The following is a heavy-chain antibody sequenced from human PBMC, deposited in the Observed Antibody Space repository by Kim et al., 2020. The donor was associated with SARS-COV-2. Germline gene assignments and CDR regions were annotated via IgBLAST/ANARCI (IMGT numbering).Heavy chain of an antibody. D-gene: IGHD2-15*01. CDR1: GYSFTSYW. CDR2: IYPGDSDT. CDR3: ATGDKYCSGGSCYGGAFDI. V-gene: IGHV5-51*01. Sequence: GESLKISCKGSGYSFTSYWIGWVRQMPGKGLEWMGIIYPGDSDTRYSPSFQGQVTISADKSISTAYLQWSSLKASDTAMYYCATGDKYCSGGSCYGGAFDIWGQGTMVTVSS. J-gene: IGHJ3*02.